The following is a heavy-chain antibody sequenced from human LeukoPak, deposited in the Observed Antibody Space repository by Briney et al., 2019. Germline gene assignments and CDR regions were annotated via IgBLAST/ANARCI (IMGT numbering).Heavy chain of an antibody. Sequence: PSETLSLTCAVYGGSFSGYYWSWIRQPPGKGLEWVGEINHSGSTNYNPSLKSRVTISVDTSKNQFSLKLSSVTAADTAVYYCATALAGHFGGFYFDYWGQGTLVTVSS. V-gene: IGHV4-34*01. J-gene: IGHJ4*02. CDR3: ATALAGHFGGFYFDY. CDR1: GGSFSGYY. CDR2: INHSGST. D-gene: IGHD2-21*01.